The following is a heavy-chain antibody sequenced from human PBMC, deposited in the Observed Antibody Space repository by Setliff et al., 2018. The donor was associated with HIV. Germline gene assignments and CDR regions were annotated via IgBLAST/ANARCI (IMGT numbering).Heavy chain of an antibody. CDR1: GGSISGHY. V-gene: IGHV4-59*11. CDR2: IYYSGST. CDR3: AGAVGAPYFDY. D-gene: IGHD1-26*01. Sequence: SETLSLPCTVSGGSISGHYWSWIRQPPGKGLEWIGSIYYSGSTSYNPSLKSRVTISVDTSKNQFSLKLSSVTAADTAVYYCAGAVGAPYFDYWGQGTLVTVSS. J-gene: IGHJ4*02.